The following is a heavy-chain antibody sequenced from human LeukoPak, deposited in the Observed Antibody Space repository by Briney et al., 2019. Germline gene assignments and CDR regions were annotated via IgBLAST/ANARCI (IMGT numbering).Heavy chain of an antibody. J-gene: IGHJ5*02. CDR3: ARLSGYHVDP. D-gene: IGHD3-16*02. V-gene: IGHV3-11*01. CDR2: ISDGGTTI. CDR1: GLTLSDFY. Sequence: GGPLRLSCAAPGLTLSDFYMSWIRQAPGRGLEWVSYISDGGTTIYYADSVKGRFTISRDNAKRSLYLQMKSLRAEDTAVYYCARLSGYHVDPWGQGMLVTVSS.